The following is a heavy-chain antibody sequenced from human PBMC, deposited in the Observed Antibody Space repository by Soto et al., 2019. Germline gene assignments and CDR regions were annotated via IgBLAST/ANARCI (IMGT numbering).Heavy chain of an antibody. J-gene: IGHJ6*03. Sequence: GGSLRLSCAASGFTVSSNYMSWVRQAPGKGLEWVSVIYSGGSTYYADSVKGRFTISRDNSKNTLYLQMNSLRAEDTAVYYCARDHTVTAGGGYYYYMDVWGKGTTVTVSS. CDR3: ARDHTVTAGGGYYYYMDV. CDR2: IYSGGST. D-gene: IGHD4-4*01. V-gene: IGHV3-66*01. CDR1: GFTVSSNY.